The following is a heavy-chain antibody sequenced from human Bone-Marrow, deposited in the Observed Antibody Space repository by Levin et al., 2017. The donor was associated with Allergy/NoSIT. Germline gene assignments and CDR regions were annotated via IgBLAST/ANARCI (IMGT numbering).Heavy chain of an antibody. CDR1: GFTFSNYG. CDR2: VWYDGSKK. CDR3: ARDDSGLTDY. J-gene: IGHJ4*02. V-gene: IGHV3-33*01. Sequence: GGSLRLSCAGSGFTFSNYGIHWVRQAPGKGLEWVAVVWYDGSKKYYADSVMGRFTISRDRVKKEVYLQLNSLRVEDTGVYYCARDDSGLTDYWGQGTLVTVSS. D-gene: IGHD2-15*01.